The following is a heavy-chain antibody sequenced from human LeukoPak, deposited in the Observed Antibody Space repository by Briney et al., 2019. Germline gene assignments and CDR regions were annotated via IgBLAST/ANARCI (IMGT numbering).Heavy chain of an antibody. D-gene: IGHD2-8*01. CDR3: AKDRSCTNDICHGDFDY. V-gene: IGHV3-23*01. CDR1: GLTFSSYA. J-gene: IGHJ4*02. Sequence: GGSLRLSCAASGLTFSSYAVSWVRQAPGKGLEWVSSISGSGGSTYSADSVKGRFTISRDNSKNTLYLQMNSLRAEDAALYYCAKDRSCTNDICHGDFDYWGQGTLVTVSS. CDR2: ISGSGGST.